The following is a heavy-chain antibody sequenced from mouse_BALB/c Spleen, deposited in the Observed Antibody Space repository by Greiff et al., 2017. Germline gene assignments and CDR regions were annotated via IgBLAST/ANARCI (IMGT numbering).Heavy chain of an antibody. V-gene: IGHV5-6*01. CDR2: ISSGGSYT. Sequence: EVKVVESGGDLVKPGGSLKLSCAASGFTFSSYGMSWVRQTPDKRLEWVATISSGGSYTYYPDSVKGRFTISRDNAKNTLYLQMSSLKSEDTAMYYCADGTFAYWGQGTLVTVSA. D-gene: IGHD3-3*01. CDR3: ADGTFAY. J-gene: IGHJ3*01. CDR1: GFTFSSYG.